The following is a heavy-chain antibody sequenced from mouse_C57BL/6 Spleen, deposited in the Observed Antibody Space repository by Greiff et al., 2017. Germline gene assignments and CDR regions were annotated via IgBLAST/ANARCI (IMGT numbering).Heavy chain of an antibody. CDR2: ISSGSSTI. CDR3: AKLGRDY. CDR1: GFTFSDYG. J-gene: IGHJ2*01. V-gene: IGHV5-17*01. Sequence: EVKLVESGGGLVKPGGSLKLSCAASGFTFSDYGMHWVRQAPEKGLEWVAYISSGSSTIYYADTVKGRFTISSDNAKNTLFLQMTSLRSEDTAMYYCAKLGRDYWGQGTTLTVSS. D-gene: IGHD4-1*01.